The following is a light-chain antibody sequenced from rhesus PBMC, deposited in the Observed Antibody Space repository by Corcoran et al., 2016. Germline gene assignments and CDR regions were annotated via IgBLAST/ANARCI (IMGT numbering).Light chain of an antibody. Sequence: DIQMTQSPSSLSASVGDRVTITCRASQGITNDLAWYQQKPGETPKLLIYEASSLQAGIPSRFSCSGSGTDFTLSISSLQPEDFATYVCQHYYSTPLTFGGGTKVEIK. CDR1: QGITND. CDR3: QHYYSTPLT. J-gene: IGKJ4*01. CDR2: EAS. V-gene: IGKV1-25*01.